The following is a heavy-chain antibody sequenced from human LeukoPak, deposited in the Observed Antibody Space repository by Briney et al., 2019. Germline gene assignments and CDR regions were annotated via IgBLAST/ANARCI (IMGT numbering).Heavy chain of an antibody. D-gene: IGHD6-25*01. V-gene: IGHV3-21*01. Sequence: GGSLRLSCAASGFTFTSYNMDWVRQAPGKGLEWLSSISSISNYIYYEESVKGRFTISRDNAKNLLYLQMDSLRAEDMAIYYCARGGLQSQRLDLLDSWGQGVLVTVSS. CDR2: ISSISNYI. CDR3: ARGGLQSQRLDLLDS. CDR1: GFTFTSYN. J-gene: IGHJ4*02.